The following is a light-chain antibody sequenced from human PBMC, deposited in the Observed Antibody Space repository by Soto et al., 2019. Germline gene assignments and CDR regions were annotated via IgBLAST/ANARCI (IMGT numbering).Light chain of an antibody. J-gene: IGLJ2*01. V-gene: IGLV1-44*01. Sequence: QSVLTQPPSASGTPGQRVTISCSGSSSNIGRNIVNWYQQFPGTAPKLLMYSSNQRPPGVPDRFSASKSGTSASLAISGLQSEDEADYYCAAWDDSLNGHVVFGGGTKLTVL. CDR2: SSN. CDR1: SSNIGRNI. CDR3: AAWDDSLNGHVV.